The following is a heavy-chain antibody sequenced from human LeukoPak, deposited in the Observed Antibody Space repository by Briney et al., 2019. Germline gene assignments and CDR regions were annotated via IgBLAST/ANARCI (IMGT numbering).Heavy chain of an antibody. D-gene: IGHD2-21*02. V-gene: IGHV3-30*03. Sequence: GGSLRLSCAASGLTFSSYGMHWVRQAPGKGLEWVAVISYDGSNKYYADSVKGRFTISRDNSKNTLYLQMDFLRAEDTAVYYCGRGSVTELDFRGQGTLVTVSS. J-gene: IGHJ4*02. CDR2: ISYDGSNK. CDR3: GRGSVTELDF. CDR1: GLTFSSYG.